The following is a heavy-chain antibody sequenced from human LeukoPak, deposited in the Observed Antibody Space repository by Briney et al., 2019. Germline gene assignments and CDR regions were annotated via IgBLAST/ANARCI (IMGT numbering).Heavy chain of an antibody. CDR2: INSDGSST. D-gene: IGHD4-11*01. V-gene: IGHV3-74*01. Sequence: GGSLRLSCAASGFTFSSYWMHWVRQAPGKGLVWVSRINSDGSSTTYADSVKGRFTISRDNSKNTLHLQMDSLRAEDTAIYYCAKNRAVTPFYDYWGQGTLVTVSS. J-gene: IGHJ4*02. CDR3: AKNRAVTPFYDY. CDR1: GFTFSSYW.